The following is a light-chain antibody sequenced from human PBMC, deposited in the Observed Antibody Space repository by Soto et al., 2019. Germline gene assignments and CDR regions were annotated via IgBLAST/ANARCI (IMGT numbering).Light chain of an antibody. V-gene: IGKV1-17*01. CDR3: QKSQSTPLT. CDR1: QGIRND. J-gene: IGKJ4*01. CDR2: AAT. Sequence: DIQMTQSPSSLSASLGDRATITCGASQGIRNDLGWYQQKPGKAPKRLISAATNLQSGVPSRFSGSGSGTDFTLTISSLQPEDCATYYCQKSQSTPLTFGGGTKGDI.